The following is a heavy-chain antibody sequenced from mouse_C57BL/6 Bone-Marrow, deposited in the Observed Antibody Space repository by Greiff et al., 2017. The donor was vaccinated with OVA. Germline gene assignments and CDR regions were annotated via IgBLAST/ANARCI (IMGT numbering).Heavy chain of an antibody. V-gene: IGHV5-17*01. CDR2: ISSGSSTI. D-gene: IGHD1-1*01. Sequence: EVQVVESGGGLVKPGGSLKLSCAASGFTFSDYGMHWVRQAPEKGLEWVAYISSGSSTIYYADTLKGRFTISRDKATNTIFQQMTSLRSEDTAMYYCASPNYYCSFAYWGQGTLVTVSA. J-gene: IGHJ3*01. CDR1: GFTFSDYG. CDR3: ASPNYYCSFAY.